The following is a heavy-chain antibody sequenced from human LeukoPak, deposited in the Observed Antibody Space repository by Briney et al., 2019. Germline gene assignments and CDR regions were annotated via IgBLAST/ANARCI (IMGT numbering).Heavy chain of an antibody. D-gene: IGHD6-6*01. Sequence: GGSLRLSCAASGFTFSSYGMHWVRQAPGKGLEWVAVISYDGSNKYYADSVKGRFTISRDNSKNTLYLQMNSLRAEDTAVYYCARVETALIAAFDYWGQGTLVTVSS. V-gene: IGHV3-30*03. CDR2: ISYDGSNK. CDR1: GFTFSSYG. J-gene: IGHJ4*02. CDR3: ARVETALIAAFDY.